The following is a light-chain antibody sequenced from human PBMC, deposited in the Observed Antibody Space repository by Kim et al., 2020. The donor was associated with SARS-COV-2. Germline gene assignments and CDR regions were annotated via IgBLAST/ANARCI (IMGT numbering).Light chain of an antibody. CDR1: QSVSSSY. V-gene: IGKV3-20*01. CDR2: GAS. Sequence: SPGERATRAGRASQSVSSSYLAWYKQKPRQAPRLLIYGASSRATGITDRFTGSGSGTDFTLTISRLEPEDFAVYYCQQYGSSPPYTFGQGTKLEIK. J-gene: IGKJ2*01. CDR3: QQYGSSPPYT.